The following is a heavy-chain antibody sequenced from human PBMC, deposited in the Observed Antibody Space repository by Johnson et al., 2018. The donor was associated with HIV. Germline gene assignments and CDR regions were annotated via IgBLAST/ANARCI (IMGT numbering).Heavy chain of an antibody. Sequence: QVLLLESGGGVVQPGRSLRLSCAASGFTFSSYAMHWVRQAPGKGLEWVAGILYDGRSIYYADSVKGRFTISRDNSKNTLYLQMNSLRAEDTALYYCARVYYDILTGYYYDAFDIWGQGTMVTVSS. CDR1: GFTFSSYA. CDR3: ARVYYDILTGYYYDAFDI. V-gene: IGHV3-30*04. CDR2: ILYDGRSI. J-gene: IGHJ3*02. D-gene: IGHD3-9*01.